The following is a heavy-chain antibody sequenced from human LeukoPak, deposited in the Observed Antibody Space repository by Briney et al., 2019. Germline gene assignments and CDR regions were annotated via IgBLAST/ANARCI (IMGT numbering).Heavy chain of an antibody. J-gene: IGHJ6*04. CDR2: ISWNSGSI. CDR1: GFTFDDYA. CDR3: AELGITMIGGV. D-gene: IGHD3-10*02. V-gene: IGHV3-9*01. Sequence: PGGSLRLSCAASGFTFDDYAMHWVRQAPGKDLEWVSGISWNSGSIGYADSVKGRFTISRDNAKNSLYLQMNSLRAEDTAVYYCAELGITMIGGVWGKGTTVTISS.